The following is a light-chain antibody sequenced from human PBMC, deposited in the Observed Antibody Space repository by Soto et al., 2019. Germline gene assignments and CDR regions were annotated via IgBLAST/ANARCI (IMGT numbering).Light chain of an antibody. CDR2: AAS. V-gene: IGKV1-39*01. CDR3: QQSYNTPIT. Sequence: DIQMTQSPSSLSASVGDRFTITFRSSQTISNYLNLYQQKSGRAPELLVYAASNLQSGVPSRFTGSGSGTHFTLTISGLEPADFATYFCQQSYNTPITFGQGTRLEIK. CDR1: QTISNY. J-gene: IGKJ5*01.